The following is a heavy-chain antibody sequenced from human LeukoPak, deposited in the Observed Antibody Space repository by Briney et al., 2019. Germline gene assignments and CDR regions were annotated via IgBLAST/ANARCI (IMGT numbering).Heavy chain of an antibody. CDR2: IQSETDGGTT. CDR3: TTSPQWLEN. V-gene: IGHV3-15*01. J-gene: IGHJ4*02. CDR1: GFSFSHAW. Sequence: GGSLRLSCAASGFSFSHAWMTWVRQAPGKGPEWIGRIQSETDGGTTDYAAPVKGRFTISRDDSKNMLYLQMNSLKNEDTAVYYCTTSPQWLENWGQGTLVTVSP. D-gene: IGHD6-19*01.